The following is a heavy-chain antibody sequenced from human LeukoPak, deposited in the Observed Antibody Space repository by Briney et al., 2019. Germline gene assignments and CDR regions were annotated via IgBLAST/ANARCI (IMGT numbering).Heavy chain of an antibody. V-gene: IGHV4-61*02. CDR3: ARQYIDILTGYHRGELYWYFDL. D-gene: IGHD3-9*01. Sequence: TLSLTCTVSGGSISSGSYYWRWIRQPAGKGLEWIGRIYSSGSTNYNPSLKSRFTISLDTSKNQFSLKLNSVTAADTAVYYCARQYIDILTGYHRGELYWYFDLWGRGTLVTVSS. J-gene: IGHJ2*01. CDR1: GGSISSGSYY. CDR2: IYSSGST.